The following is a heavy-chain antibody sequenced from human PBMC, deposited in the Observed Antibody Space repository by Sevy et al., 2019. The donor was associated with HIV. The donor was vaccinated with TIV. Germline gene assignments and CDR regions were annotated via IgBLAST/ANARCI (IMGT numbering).Heavy chain of an antibody. V-gene: IGHV3-9*01. Sequence: SLKISCAASGFTFDDYAMHWVRQAPGKGLEWVSGISWKSGSIGYAGSVKGRFTISRDNAKNSLYLQMNSLRADDTALYYCAKEVYGGIAAAGTGEFDPWGQGTLVTVSS. CDR1: GFTFDDYA. CDR3: AKEVYGGIAAAGTGEFDP. D-gene: IGHD6-13*01. J-gene: IGHJ5*02. CDR2: ISWKSGSI.